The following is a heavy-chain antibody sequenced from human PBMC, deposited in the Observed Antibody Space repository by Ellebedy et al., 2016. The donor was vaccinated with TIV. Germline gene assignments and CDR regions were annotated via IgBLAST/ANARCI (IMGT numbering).Heavy chain of an antibody. D-gene: IGHD3-16*01. J-gene: IGHJ4*02. CDR2: IKTKTEGGTT. CDR1: GFIFSNSL. CDR3: AWGPYGLGVDY. V-gene: IGHV3-15*01. Sequence: PGGSLRLSCITSGFIFSNSLMSWVRQAPGKGLAWVGRIKTKTEGGTTDYAAPVKGRFTISRDDSKNTLYLQMNSLKSEETGVYYCAWGPYGLGVDYWGQGTLVTVSS.